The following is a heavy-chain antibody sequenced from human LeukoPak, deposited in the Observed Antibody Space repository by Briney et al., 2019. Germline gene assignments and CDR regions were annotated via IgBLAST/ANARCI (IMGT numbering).Heavy chain of an antibody. CDR3: ARGEYQLLFPPRINWFDP. V-gene: IGHV4-59*01. CDR1: GGSISSYY. J-gene: IGHJ5*02. CDR2: IYYSGST. Sequence: PSETLSLTCTVSGGSISSYYWSWIRQPPGKGLEWIGYIYYSGSTNYNPSLKSRVTISVDTSKNQFSLKLSSVTAADTAVYYCARGEYQLLFPPRINWFDPWGQGTLVTVSS. D-gene: IGHD2-2*01.